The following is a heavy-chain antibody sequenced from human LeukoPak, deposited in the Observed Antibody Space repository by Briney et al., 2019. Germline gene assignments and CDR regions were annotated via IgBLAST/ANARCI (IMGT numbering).Heavy chain of an antibody. CDR3: ARPAVSCWSLDY. D-gene: IGHD6-19*01. CDR2: IYSGGST. J-gene: IGHJ4*02. CDR1: GFTVSINY. Sequence: GGSLSLSCAPSGFTVSINYMSCVPHAPGGGVGWGSVIYSGGSTHYPHSLKGRFTISRDNSKNTLYLQMNSLRAEDTAVYYCARPAVSCWSLDYWGQGTLVTVSS. V-gene: IGHV3-53*01.